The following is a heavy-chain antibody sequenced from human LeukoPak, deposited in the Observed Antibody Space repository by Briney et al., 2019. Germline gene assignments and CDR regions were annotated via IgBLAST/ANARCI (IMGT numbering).Heavy chain of an antibody. D-gene: IGHD3-22*01. CDR2: IYSGGST. V-gene: IGHV3-53*01. J-gene: IGHJ2*01. Sequence: GGSLRLSCAASGFTVSSNYMSWVRQAPGKGLEWVSVIYSGGSTYYADSVKGRFTISRDNSKNTLYLQMNSLRAEDTAVYYCAGTSYYDSSDFDLWGRGTLVTVSS. CDR1: GFTVSSNY. CDR3: AGTSYYDSSDFDL.